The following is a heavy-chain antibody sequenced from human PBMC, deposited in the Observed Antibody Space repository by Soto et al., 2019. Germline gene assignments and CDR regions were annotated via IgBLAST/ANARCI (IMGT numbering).Heavy chain of an antibody. V-gene: IGHV1-18*01. J-gene: IGHJ5*02. CDR1: GYTFTIYG. D-gene: IGHD6-13*01. CDR3: ARDWVSSSWRLNWFDP. Sequence: GASVKVSCKASGYTFTIYGISWVRQAPGQGLEWMGWISAYNGNTNYAQKLQGRVTMTTDTSTSTAYMELRSLRSDDTAVYYCARDWVSSSWRLNWFDPWGQGTLVTVSS. CDR2: ISAYNGNT.